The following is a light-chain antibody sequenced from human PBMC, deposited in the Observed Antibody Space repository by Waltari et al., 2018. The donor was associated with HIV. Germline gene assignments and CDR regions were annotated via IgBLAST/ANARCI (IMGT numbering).Light chain of an antibody. CDR2: EVS. Sequence: QSALTQPASVSGSPGQSITISCTGTSSDVGVYNYVSWYQPHPGKAPKLMIYEVSNRPSGVSNRCSGSKSGNTASLTISGLQAEDEADYYCSSYTTRNTRVFGGGTTLTVL. CDR3: SSYTTRNTRV. V-gene: IGLV2-14*01. J-gene: IGLJ3*02. CDR1: SSDVGVYNY.